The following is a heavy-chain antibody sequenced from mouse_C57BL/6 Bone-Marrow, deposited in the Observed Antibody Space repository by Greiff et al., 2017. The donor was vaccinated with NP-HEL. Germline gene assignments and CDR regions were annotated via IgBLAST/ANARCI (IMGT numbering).Heavy chain of an antibody. CDR3: ARARFITIGDFYAMDY. CDR2: INPYNGGT. CDR1: GYTFTDYY. V-gene: IGHV1-19*01. J-gene: IGHJ4*01. Sequence: VQLKESGPVLVKPGASVKMSCKASGYTFTDYYMNWVKQSHGKSLEWIGVINPYNGGTSYNQKFKGKATLTVDKSSSTAYMELNSLTSEDSAVYYCARARFITIGDFYAMDYWGQGTSVTVSS. D-gene: IGHD1-1*01.